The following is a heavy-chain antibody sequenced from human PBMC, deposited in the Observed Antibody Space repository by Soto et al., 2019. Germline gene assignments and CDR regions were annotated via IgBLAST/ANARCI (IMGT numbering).Heavy chain of an antibody. J-gene: IGHJ4*02. V-gene: IGHV1-24*01. Sequence: ASVKVSCKVSGYTLTELSMHWVRQAPGTGLEWMGGFDPEDGETIYAQKFQGRVTMTEDTSTDTAYMELSSLRSEDTAVYYCATVGTYSGYDLWNYWGQGTLVTVSS. CDR2: FDPEDGET. CDR1: GYTLTELS. CDR3: ATVGTYSGYDLWNY. D-gene: IGHD5-12*01.